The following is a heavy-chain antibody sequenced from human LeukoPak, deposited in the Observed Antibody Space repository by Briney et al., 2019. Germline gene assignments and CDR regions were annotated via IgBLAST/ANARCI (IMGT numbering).Heavy chain of an antibody. Sequence: GGSLRLSCAASGFTFSSYGMHWVRQAPGKGLEWVAVISYDGSNKYYADSVKGRFTISRDNSKNALYLQMNSLRAEDTAVYYCAKDRYSSSWYTVDYYYYYGMDVWGQGTTVTVSS. D-gene: IGHD6-13*01. J-gene: IGHJ6*02. CDR2: ISYDGSNK. CDR1: GFTFSSYG. V-gene: IGHV3-30*18. CDR3: AKDRYSSSWYTVDYYYYYGMDV.